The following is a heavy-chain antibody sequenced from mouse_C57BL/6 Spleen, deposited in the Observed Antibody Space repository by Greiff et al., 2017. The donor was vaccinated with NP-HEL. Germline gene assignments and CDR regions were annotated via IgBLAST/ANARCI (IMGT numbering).Heavy chain of an antibody. V-gene: IGHV1-59*01. CDR2: IDPSDSYT. CDR3: ARYYYGSSPAWFAY. D-gene: IGHD1-1*01. J-gene: IGHJ3*01. Sequence: QVQLQQPGAELVRPGTSVKLSCKASGYTFTSYWMHWVKQRPGQGLEWIGVIDPSDSYTNSNQKFKGKATLTVDTSSSTAYMQLSSLTSEDSAVYYCARYYYGSSPAWFAYWGQGTLVTVSA. CDR1: GYTFTSYW.